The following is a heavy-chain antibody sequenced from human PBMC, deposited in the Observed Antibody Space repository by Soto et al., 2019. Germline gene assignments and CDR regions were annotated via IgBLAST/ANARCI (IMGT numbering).Heavy chain of an antibody. Sequence: EVQLLESGGGLVQPGGSLRLSCAASGFTFSSYAMSWVRQAPGKGLEWVSAISGSGGSTYYADSVKGRFTISRDNSKNTLYLQMNSLRAEDKAVYYCAKSLGEYYYGSGSYWGQGTLVTVSS. D-gene: IGHD3-10*01. CDR3: AKSLGEYYYGSGSY. V-gene: IGHV3-23*01. CDR2: ISGSGGST. J-gene: IGHJ4*02. CDR1: GFTFSSYA.